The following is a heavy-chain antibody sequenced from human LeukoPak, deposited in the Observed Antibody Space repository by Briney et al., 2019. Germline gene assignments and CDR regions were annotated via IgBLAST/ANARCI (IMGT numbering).Heavy chain of an antibody. CDR2: MYNNCGT. V-gene: IGHV4-59*01. CDR1: GGSISNYY. D-gene: IGHD6-19*01. J-gene: IGHJ4*02. Sequence: ETLSLTCTVSGGSISNYYWSWIRQPPGKGLEWIGYMYNNCGTDYNPSLKSGVTRSVDTSNNQFSLQLSSVTGVDTAVYYFSRRQGISVTGKAIDYWGQGTLVTVFS. CDR3: SRRQGISVTGKAIDY.